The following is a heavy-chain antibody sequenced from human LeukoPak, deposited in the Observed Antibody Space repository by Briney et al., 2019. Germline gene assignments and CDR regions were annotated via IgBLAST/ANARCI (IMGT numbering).Heavy chain of an antibody. V-gene: IGHV1-18*01. D-gene: IGHD1-26*01. CDR3: ARKGELFFDY. Sequence: ASVKVSCKASGYTFTSYAISWVRQAPGQGLEWMGWISADNGNTDYAQRFQGRVTMTTDTSTSTAYMELRSLRSDDTAVYYCARKGELFFDYWGQGTLVTVSS. CDR2: ISADNGNT. J-gene: IGHJ4*02. CDR1: GYTFTSYA.